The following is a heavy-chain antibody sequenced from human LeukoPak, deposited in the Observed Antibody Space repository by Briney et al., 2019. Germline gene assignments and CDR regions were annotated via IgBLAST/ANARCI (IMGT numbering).Heavy chain of an antibody. CDR2: IYTSGSI. Sequence: SETLSLTCTVSGGSISSYYWSWIRQPAGKGLEWIGRIYTSGSINYNPSLKSRVTMSVDTSKNQFSLKLSSVTAADTAVYYCARGTPYSSGWYPPVRFDYWGQRTLVTVSS. D-gene: IGHD6-19*01. CDR1: GGSISSYY. CDR3: ARGTPYSSGWYPPVRFDY. J-gene: IGHJ4*02. V-gene: IGHV4-4*07.